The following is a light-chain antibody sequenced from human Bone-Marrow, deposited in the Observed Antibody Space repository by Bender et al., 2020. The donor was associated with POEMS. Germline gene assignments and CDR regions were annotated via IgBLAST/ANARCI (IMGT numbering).Light chain of an antibody. CDR3: NSYTSSGTWV. Sequence: QSALTQPASVSGSPGQSITVSCTGTSSDVGGYNYVSWYRQHPGKAPKLMIFAVSNRPSGVSNRFSGSKSGNTASLTISGLQAEDEADYYCNSYTSSGTWVFGGGTKLTVL. CDR1: SSDVGGYNY. J-gene: IGLJ3*02. CDR2: AVS. V-gene: IGLV2-14*03.